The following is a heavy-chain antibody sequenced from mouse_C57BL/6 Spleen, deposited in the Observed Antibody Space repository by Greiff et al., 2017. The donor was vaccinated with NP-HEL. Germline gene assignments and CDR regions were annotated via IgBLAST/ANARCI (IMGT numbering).Heavy chain of an antibody. J-gene: IGHJ3*01. V-gene: IGHV1-9*01. Sequence: VQLQQSGAELMKPGASVKLSCKATGYTFTGSWIEWVKQRPGHGLEWIGEILPGSGSTNYNEKFKGKATFTADTSSNTAYMQLSSLTTEDSAIYYCARRYYGSSYGFAYWGQGTLVTVSA. CDR3: ARRYYGSSYGFAY. CDR1: GYTFTGSW. D-gene: IGHD1-1*01. CDR2: ILPGSGST.